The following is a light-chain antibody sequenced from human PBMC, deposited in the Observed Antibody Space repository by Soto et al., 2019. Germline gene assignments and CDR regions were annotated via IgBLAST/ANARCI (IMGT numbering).Light chain of an antibody. Sequence: DIQITQSPATLSASVGDRVTITFLASQSMSRWLAWYQQKPGKAPKLLIYDASSLESGVSSRVSSSESWTAFTLTISSLQPDDFATYYCQQYNSYPYTFGQGTKLEIK. V-gene: IGKV1-5*01. CDR2: DAS. J-gene: IGKJ2*01. CDR3: QQYNSYPYT. CDR1: QSMSRW.